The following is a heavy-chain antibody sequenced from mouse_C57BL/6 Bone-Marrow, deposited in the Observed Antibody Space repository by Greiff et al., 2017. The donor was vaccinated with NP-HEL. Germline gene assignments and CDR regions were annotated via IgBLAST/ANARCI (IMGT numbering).Heavy chain of an antibody. V-gene: IGHV5-9-1*02. CDR3: TRGLLGFAY. J-gene: IGHJ3*01. CDR2: ISSGGDYI. CDR1: GFTFSSYA. D-gene: IGHD1-1*01. Sequence: VQLKESGEGLVKPGGSLKLSCAASGFTFSSYAMSWVRQTPEKGLEWVAYISSGGDYIYYADTVKGRFTISRDNARNTLYLQMSSLKSEDTAMYYCTRGLLGFAYWGQGTLVTVSA.